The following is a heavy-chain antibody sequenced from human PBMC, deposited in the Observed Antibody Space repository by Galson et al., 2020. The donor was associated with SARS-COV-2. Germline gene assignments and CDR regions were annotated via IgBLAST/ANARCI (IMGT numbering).Heavy chain of an antibody. CDR3: VRESKAVPGTHFVSAPNWFDP. V-gene: IGHV3-21*01. CDR2: ISGSSSYL. CDR1: GFTFRNYN. Sequence: LSLTCAASGFTFRNYNMDWVRQAPGKGLEWVSSISGSSSYLYYADSVKGRFTISRDNAKNSLFLQMDSLRAEDTAVYYCVRESKAVPGTHFVSAPNWFDPWGQGTLVTVSS. J-gene: IGHJ5*02. D-gene: IGHD6-19*01.